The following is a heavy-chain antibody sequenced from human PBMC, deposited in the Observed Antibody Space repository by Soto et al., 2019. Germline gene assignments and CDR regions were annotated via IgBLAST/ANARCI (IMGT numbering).Heavy chain of an antibody. CDR2: IYHSGST. CDR3: ARALILTGYYIHDAFDI. D-gene: IGHD3-9*01. CDR1: GGSISSGGYS. Sequence: NPSETLSLTCAVSGGSISSGGYSWSWIRQPPGKGLEWIGYIYHSGSTNYNPSLKSRVTISVDTSKNQFSLKLSSVTAADTAVYYCARALILTGYYIHDAFDIWGQGTMVT. V-gene: IGHV4-30-2*01. J-gene: IGHJ3*02.